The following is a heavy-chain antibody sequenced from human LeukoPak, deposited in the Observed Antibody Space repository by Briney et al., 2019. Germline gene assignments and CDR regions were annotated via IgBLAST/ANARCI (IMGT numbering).Heavy chain of an antibody. CDR2: IYYSGST. D-gene: IGHD3-10*01. J-gene: IGHJ1*01. V-gene: IGHV4-59*08. CDR1: GGSISGYY. CDR3: ARYGSGSYSDDHFQH. Sequence: SETLSLTCTVSGGSISGYYWSWIRQPPGKGLEWIGFIYYSGSTKYNPSLKSRVSISVDTSKNQFSLKLTSVTAADTAVYYCARYGSGSYSDDHFQHWGQGTLVTVSS.